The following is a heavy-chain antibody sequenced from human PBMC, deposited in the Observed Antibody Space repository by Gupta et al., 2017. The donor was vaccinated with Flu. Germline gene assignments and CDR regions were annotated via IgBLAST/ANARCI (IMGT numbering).Heavy chain of an antibody. V-gene: IGHV4-4*07. CDR3: ARGYCSGGSCYLPEENYYGMDV. J-gene: IGHJ6*02. Sequence: QVQLQESGPGLVKPSETLFLTCTVSGGSISSYYWSWIRQPAGQGLEWIGCIYTSGSTNYNPSLKSRVTMSVDTSKNQFSLKLSSVTAADTAVYYCARGYCSGGSCYLPEENYYGMDVWGQGTTVTVSS. CDR2: IYTSGST. CDR1: GGSISSYY. D-gene: IGHD2-15*01.